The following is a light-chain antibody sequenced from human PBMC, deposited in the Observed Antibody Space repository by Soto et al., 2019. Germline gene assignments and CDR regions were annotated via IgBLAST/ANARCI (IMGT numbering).Light chain of an antibody. CDR3: QQRSNL. V-gene: IGKV3-11*01. CDR1: QSVSSY. Sequence: IVLTQSPATLSLSPGERATLSCRASQSVSSYLAWYQQKPGQSPRLLIYDASNRATGIPARFSGSGSGKDFTLTISRLEPEDFAVYYCQQRSNLFGQGTKVDIK. CDR2: DAS. J-gene: IGKJ1*01.